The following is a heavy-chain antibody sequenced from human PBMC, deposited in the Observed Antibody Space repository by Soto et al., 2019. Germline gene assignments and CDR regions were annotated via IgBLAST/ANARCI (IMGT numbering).Heavy chain of an antibody. V-gene: IGHV1-69*01. CDR2: LIPIFGTA. J-gene: IGHJ6*02. Sequence: VQLVQSGAEVKKPGSSVKLSCKASGGTFNRYTISWVRQAPGPGLEWMGGLIPIFGTANYAQKFQGRVAIIADESTSAAHMELRSLRSEDTAVYYCALWGFRDGNNSKYNYSGMDVWGQGTTVTVSS. CDR3: ALWGFRDGNNSKYNYSGMDV. CDR1: GGTFNRYT. D-gene: IGHD1-1*01.